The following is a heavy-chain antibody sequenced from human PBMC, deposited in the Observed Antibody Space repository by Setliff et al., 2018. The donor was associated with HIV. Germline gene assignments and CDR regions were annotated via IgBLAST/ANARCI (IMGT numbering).Heavy chain of an antibody. CDR3: ARDVARFDYDTGGYYVSHFDY. Sequence: SETLSLTCTSSGDSISGYYWSWIRQPAGKGLEWIGRMHTSGNTNYNPSLKSRVTMSVDTSKNQFSVRLTSVTAADTAVYSCARDVARFDYDTGGYYVSHFDYWGQGIQVTVSS. CDR2: MHTSGNT. V-gene: IGHV4-4*07. D-gene: IGHD3-22*01. CDR1: GDSISGYY. J-gene: IGHJ4*02.